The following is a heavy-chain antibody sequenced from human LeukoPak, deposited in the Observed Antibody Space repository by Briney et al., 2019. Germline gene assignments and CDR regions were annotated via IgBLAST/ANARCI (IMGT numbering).Heavy chain of an antibody. J-gene: IGHJ4*02. V-gene: IGHV4-39*01. CDR2: IYYSGST. CDR3: ARLGYYDFWSGYPAIDY. Sequence: SETLSLTCTVSGGSISSSSYYWGWIRQPPGKGLEWIGSIYYSGSTYYNPSLKSRVTISVDTSKNQFSLKLSSVTAADTAVYYCARLGYYDFWSGYPAIDYWGQGTLVTVSS. CDR1: GGSISSSSYY. D-gene: IGHD3-3*01.